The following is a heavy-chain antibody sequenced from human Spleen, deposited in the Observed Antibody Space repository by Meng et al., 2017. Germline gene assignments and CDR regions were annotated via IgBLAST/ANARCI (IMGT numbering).Heavy chain of an antibody. D-gene: IGHD4-17*01. Sequence: GESLKISCAACRFTFSPCGMHWVRQVTRKGLEWVSPFDTPGDTHYAGSVKGRFTISRDNAMNSLFLQMNSLRAEDTAVYFCARSDYGDYGPAGTWGQGTLVTVSS. CDR2: FDTPGDT. V-gene: IGHV3-13*01. J-gene: IGHJ5*02. CDR1: RFTFSPCG. CDR3: ARSDYGDYGPAGT.